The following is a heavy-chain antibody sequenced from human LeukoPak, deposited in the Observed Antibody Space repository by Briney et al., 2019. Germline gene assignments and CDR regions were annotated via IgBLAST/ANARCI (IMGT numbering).Heavy chain of an antibody. V-gene: IGHV3-11*06. CDR1: GFTFYDYY. Sequence: PGGSLRLSCAASGFTFYDYYMSWIRQAPGKGLEWISYISGSSTYTNYADSVRGRFTISRDNAKNSLYLQMNSLRAEDTAVYYCARDENRRNPPDYWGQGTLVTVSS. CDR3: ARDENRRNPPDY. J-gene: IGHJ4*02. D-gene: IGHD1-14*01. CDR2: ISGSSTYT.